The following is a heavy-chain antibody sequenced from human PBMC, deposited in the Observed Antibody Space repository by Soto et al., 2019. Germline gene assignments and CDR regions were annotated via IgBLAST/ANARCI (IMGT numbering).Heavy chain of an antibody. V-gene: IGHV4-59*08. D-gene: IGHD3-9*01. CDR3: ARAFAIDWYTDYFDH. J-gene: IGHJ4*02. CDR1: GASISGYH. Sequence: QVQLQESGPGLVKPSETLSLTCTVSGASISGYHWCWIRQFPGKGLGCLGYISYSGATNYNPSLQSRVIMSIDTSKNHFSLHLISVTAADTAVYYCARAFAIDWYTDYFDHWGQGPLVTVSS. CDR2: ISYSGAT.